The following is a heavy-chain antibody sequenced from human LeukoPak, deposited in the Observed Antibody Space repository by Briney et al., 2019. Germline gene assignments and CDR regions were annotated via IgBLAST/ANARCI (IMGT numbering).Heavy chain of an antibody. CDR1: GFTFSAYA. V-gene: IGHV3-23*01. D-gene: IGHD4-17*01. J-gene: IGHJ3*02. CDR3: ARDPNGDYIGAFDM. Sequence: QAGGSLRLSCTASGFTFSAYAMMCVRQAPGKGPEWVSAIRGGGGSALYADSVKGRFTISRDNSKYTLFLQMNSLRAEDTAVYYCARDPNGDYIGAFDMWGPGTMVTVSS. CDR2: IRGGGGSA.